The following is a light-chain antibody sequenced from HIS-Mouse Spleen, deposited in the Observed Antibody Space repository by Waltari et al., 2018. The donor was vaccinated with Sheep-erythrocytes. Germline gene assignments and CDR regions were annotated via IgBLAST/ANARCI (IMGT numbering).Light chain of an antibody. J-gene: IGLJ3*02. V-gene: IGLV2-23*01. CDR1: SSDVGSYNL. CDR2: EGS. Sequence: QSALTQPASVSGSPGQSITISCTGTSSDVGSYNLVSWYQQHPGKAPKLMIYEGSKRPSGVSNRFSGFKSGNTASLTISGLQAEDEAEYYCCSYAGSSTPWVFGGGTKLTVL. CDR3: CSYAGSSTPWV.